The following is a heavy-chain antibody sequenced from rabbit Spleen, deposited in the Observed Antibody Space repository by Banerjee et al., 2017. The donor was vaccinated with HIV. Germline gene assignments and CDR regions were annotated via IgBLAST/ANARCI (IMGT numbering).Heavy chain of an antibody. J-gene: IGHJ4*01. D-gene: IGHD1-1*01. CDR3: TRDLTGVIGWNFNL. CDR1: GFSFSSSYY. CDR2: IYGGDGSST. V-gene: IGHV1S45*01. Sequence: QEQLVESGGDLVQPEGSLTLTCTASGFSFSSSYYMCWVRQAPGKGLEWIACIYGGDGSSTAYANWAKGRFTISKTSSTTVPLQMTSLTAADTATYFCTRDLTGVIGWNFNLWGPGTLVTVS.